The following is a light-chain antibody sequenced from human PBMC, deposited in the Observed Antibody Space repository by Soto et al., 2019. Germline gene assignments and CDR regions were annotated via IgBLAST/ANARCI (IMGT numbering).Light chain of an antibody. CDR1: QRVASD. CDR3: QQYLNSPRT. CDR2: DAS. V-gene: IGKV3-20*01. J-gene: IGKJ1*01. Sequence: VLTQSPGTLSLSPGEGATLSCRASQRVASDLAWYLQKPGQPPRLLIYDASIRATSIPDRISGSGSERDFTLTISRLEHEDAEVYSCQQYLNSPRTLGQGTKVDIK.